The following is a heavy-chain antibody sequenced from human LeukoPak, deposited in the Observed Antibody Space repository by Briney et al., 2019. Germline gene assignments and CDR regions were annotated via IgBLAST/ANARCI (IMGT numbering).Heavy chain of an antibody. J-gene: IGHJ4*02. V-gene: IGHV4-4*07. Sequence: SETLSLTCTDSGGSISGYYWSWVRQPAGKGLEWIARFSGSGSTNYNPSLKSRVTLSVDTSKNQFSLKLSSVTAADTAVYYCARDRTYYDSTGYYFDFWGQGTLVTVSS. CDR2: FSGSGST. D-gene: IGHD3-22*01. CDR1: GGSISGYY. CDR3: ARDRTYYDSTGYYFDF.